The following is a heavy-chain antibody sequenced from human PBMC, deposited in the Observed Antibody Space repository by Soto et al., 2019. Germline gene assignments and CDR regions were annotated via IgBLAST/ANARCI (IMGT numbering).Heavy chain of an antibody. J-gene: IGHJ4*02. D-gene: IGHD5-12*01. V-gene: IGHV4-4*07. CDR3: AREGSYSAYNFAHGIQLWSFDF. CDR2: IFSSGST. CDR1: GGSINTFY. Sequence: SETLSLTCTVSGGSINTFYWSWVRQPAGKGLEWIGRIFSSGSTSFNPSLESRVAMSVDTSKNHFSLNLSSATAADMAVYYCAREGSYSAYNFAHGIQLWSFDFWGQGALVTSPQ.